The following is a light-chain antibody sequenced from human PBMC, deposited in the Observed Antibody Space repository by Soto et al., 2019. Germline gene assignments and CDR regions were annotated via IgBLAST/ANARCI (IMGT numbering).Light chain of an antibody. CDR2: SIS. CDR3: LQDYNYPYT. Sequence: AIQMTQSPSSLSASVGDRVTITCRASQDIRNDLGWYQQKPGKAPKLLISSISTLQSGVPSRFSGSGSGTEFTLPSTSRQPEDFATYYCLQDYNYPYTFGQGTKLEI. CDR1: QDIRND. J-gene: IGKJ2*01. V-gene: IGKV1-6*01.